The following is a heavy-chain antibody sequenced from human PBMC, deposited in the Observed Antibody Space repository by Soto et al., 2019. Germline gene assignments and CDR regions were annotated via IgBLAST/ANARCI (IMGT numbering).Heavy chain of an antibody. CDR1: GGSISSGDYY. D-gene: IGHD3-10*01. V-gene: IGHV4-30-4*01. CDR3: VRDSLLWFXELXDEHXNXFXP. CDR2: IYYNGNT. Sequence: SETLSLTCTVSGGSISSGDYYWSWIRQPPGKDLEWIGYIYYNGNTYYNPSLKNRVTISVDTSKNQNYLKLNSMTAENTAVYNCVRDSLLWFXELXDEHXNXFXPXGQGTLVTV. J-gene: IGHJ5*02.